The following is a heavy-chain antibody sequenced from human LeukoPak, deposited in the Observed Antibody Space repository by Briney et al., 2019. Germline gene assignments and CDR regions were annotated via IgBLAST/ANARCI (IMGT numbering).Heavy chain of an antibody. CDR1: GFTFSSYW. Sequence: PGGSLRLSCAASGFTFSSYWMHWVRQAPGKGLVWVSRINSDGSSTSNADSVEGRFTISGDNAKNTLYLQMNSLRAEDTAVYYCARDPGIAVALHDYWGQGTLVTVSS. J-gene: IGHJ4*02. CDR2: INSDGSST. CDR3: ARDPGIAVALHDY. V-gene: IGHV3-74*01. D-gene: IGHD6-19*01.